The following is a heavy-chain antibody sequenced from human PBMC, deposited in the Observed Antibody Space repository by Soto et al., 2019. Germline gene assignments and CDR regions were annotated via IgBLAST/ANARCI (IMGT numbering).Heavy chain of an antibody. D-gene: IGHD3-10*01. V-gene: IGHV5-51*03. J-gene: IGHJ6*02. CDR2: IYPGDSDT. Sequence: EVQLVQSGAEVKKPGEALKISCKGSGYSFTSYWIGWVRQMPGKGLEWMGIIYPGDSDTTYSPSFQGQVTISADKSISTTYLQWSSLKAADTAMYYCARAMVLGKNYYGVDVWGQGTTVTVSS. CDR3: ARAMVLGKNYYGVDV. CDR1: GYSFTSYW.